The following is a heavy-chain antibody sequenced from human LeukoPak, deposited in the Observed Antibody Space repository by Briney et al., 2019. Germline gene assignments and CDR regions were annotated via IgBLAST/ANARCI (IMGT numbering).Heavy chain of an antibody. J-gene: IGHJ5*02. D-gene: IGHD3-3*01. Sequence: PSETLSLTCAVYGGSFSGYYWSWIRQPPGKGLEWIGEINHSGSTNYNPSLKSRVTISVDTSKNQFSLKLSSVTAADTAVYYCARDQRVAVFWCGYSTSHGWFDPWGQGTLVTVSS. CDR2: INHSGST. V-gene: IGHV4-34*01. CDR3: ARDQRVAVFWCGYSTSHGWFDP. CDR1: GGSFSGYY.